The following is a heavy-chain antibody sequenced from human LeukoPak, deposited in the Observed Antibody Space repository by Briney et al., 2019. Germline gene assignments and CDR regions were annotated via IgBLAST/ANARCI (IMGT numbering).Heavy chain of an antibody. V-gene: IGHV4-59*01. Sequence: SETLSLTCTAAGGSITSYSWSSILQPPGKGQEWLGYIYFSGSTNYKPSPNSRVTLSLDTSKNQCSLTLCSGSAADTAGYYCASGGYGVVPAAIGWFDPWGQGTLVTVSS. J-gene: IGHJ5*02. CDR2: IYFSGST. D-gene: IGHD2-2*02. CDR1: GGSITSYS. CDR3: ASGGYGVVPAAIGWFDP.